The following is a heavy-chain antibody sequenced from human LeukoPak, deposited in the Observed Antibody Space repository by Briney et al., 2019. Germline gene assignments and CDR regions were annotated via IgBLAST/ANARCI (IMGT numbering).Heavy chain of an antibody. CDR2: INPIFGTA. D-gene: IGHD2-2*01. CDR3: ARDSGFIVVVPAASKRMDV. Sequence: ASVKVSCKASGGTFSSYAISWVRQAPGQGLEWMGGINPIFGTANYAQKLQGRVTMTTDTSTSTAYMELRSLRSDDTAVYYCARDSGFIVVVPAASKRMDVWGKGTTVTVSS. V-gene: IGHV1-69*05. J-gene: IGHJ6*03. CDR1: GGTFSSYA.